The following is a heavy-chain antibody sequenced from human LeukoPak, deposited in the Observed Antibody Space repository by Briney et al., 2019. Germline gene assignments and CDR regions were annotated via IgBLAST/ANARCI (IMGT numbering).Heavy chain of an antibody. CDR2: ISSGSDFI. D-gene: IGHD3-16*02. CDR1: GFSFNTYT. CDR3: ARDYRR. J-gene: IGHJ4*02. Sequence: PGGSLRLSCAASGFSFNTYTMTWVRQAPGKGLEWVSSISSGSDFIYYADSVKGRFTISRDNAKNSLYLQMNSLRAEDTAVYYCARDYRRWGQGTLVTVSS. V-gene: IGHV3-21*01.